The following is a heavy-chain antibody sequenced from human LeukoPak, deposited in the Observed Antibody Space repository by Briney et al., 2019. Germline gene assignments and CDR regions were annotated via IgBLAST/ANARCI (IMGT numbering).Heavy chain of an antibody. CDR1: GFTFDDYA. CDR3: ARTPEFCSGGSCYSEGYFDY. J-gene: IGHJ4*02. Sequence: GGSLRLSCAASGFTFDDYAMHWVRQAPGKGLEWVSGISWNSGSIGYADSVKGRFTISRDNSKKTLYLQMGSLRTEDMAVYYCARTPEFCSGGSCYSEGYFDYWGQGTLVTVSS. V-gene: IGHV3-9*03. CDR2: ISWNSGSI. D-gene: IGHD2-15*01.